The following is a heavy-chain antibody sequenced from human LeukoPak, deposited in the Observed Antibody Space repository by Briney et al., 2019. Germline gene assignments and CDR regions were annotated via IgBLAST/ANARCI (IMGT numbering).Heavy chain of an antibody. CDR2: IIPIFGTA. J-gene: IGHJ4*02. CDR1: GGTFSSYA. V-gene: IGHV1-69*13. Sequence: ASVKVSCKASGGTFSSYAISWVRQAPGQGLEWMGGIIPIFGTANYAQKFQGRVTITADESTSTAYMELSSLRSEDTAVYYCARDKLTNYDFWSGYDYWGQGTLVTVSS. D-gene: IGHD3-3*01. CDR3: ARDKLTNYDFWSGYDY.